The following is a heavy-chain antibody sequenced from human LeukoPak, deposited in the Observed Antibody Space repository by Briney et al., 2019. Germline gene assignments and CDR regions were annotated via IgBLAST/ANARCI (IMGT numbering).Heavy chain of an antibody. Sequence: GGSLRLSCAASGFTFSNYGVNWVRQAPGKGLEWVAFIRYDGSNKYYADSVKGRFTISRDNSKNTLYLQMDSLRAEDTALYYCAKPLAGYSSAFDYWGQGTLVTVSS. CDR3: AKPLAGYSSAFDY. V-gene: IGHV3-30*02. CDR1: GFTFSNYG. J-gene: IGHJ4*02. CDR2: IRYDGSNK. D-gene: IGHD5-18*01.